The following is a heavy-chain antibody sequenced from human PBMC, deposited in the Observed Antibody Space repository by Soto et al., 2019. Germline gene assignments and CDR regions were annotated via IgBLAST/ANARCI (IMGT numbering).Heavy chain of an antibody. V-gene: IGHV5-51*01. CDR1: GYSFTTQW. Sequence: PGASLKISCKASGYSFTTQWIGWVRQMPGKGLEWMGIIFPGDSDTRYSPSFQGQVTISAAKSITTVFLQWSSLRASDTAMYYCARQIYDSDSGPNFQYYFDAWGQGTLVTVSS. CDR2: IFPGDSDT. CDR3: ARQIYDSDSGPNFQYYFDA. J-gene: IGHJ4*02. D-gene: IGHD3-22*01.